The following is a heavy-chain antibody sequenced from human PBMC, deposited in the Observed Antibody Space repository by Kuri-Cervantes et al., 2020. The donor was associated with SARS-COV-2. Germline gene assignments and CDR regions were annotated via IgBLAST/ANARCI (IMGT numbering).Heavy chain of an antibody. J-gene: IGHJ3*02. CDR1: GYSFTSYW. D-gene: IGHD6-13*01. CDR2: IYPGDSDT. V-gene: IGHV5-51*01. CDR3: ARPRGGSSWSRDAFDI. Sequence: KVSCKGSGYSFTSYWIGWVRQMPGKGLEWMGIIYPGDSDTRYSPSFQGQVTISADKSISTAYLQWSSLKASDTAMHYCARPRGGSSWSRDAFDIWGQGTMVTVSS.